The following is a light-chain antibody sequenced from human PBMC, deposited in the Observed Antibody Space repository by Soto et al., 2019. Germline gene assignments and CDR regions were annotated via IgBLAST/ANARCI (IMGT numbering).Light chain of an antibody. Sequence: QSVLTQPPSASGSPGQSVTISCTGTSGDVGGYNYVSWYQQHPGKAPKLMIYDVNKRPSGVPDRFSGSKSGNTASLTVSGLQAEDEADYYCSSHAGSNSPCVFGAGTKLTVL. CDR2: DVN. J-gene: IGLJ1*01. V-gene: IGLV2-8*01. CDR3: SSHAGSNSPCV. CDR1: SGDVGGYNY.